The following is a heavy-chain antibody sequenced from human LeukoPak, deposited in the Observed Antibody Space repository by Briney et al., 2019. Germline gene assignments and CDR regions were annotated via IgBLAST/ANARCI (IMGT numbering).Heavy chain of an antibody. CDR2: ICSASNTI. V-gene: IGHV3-48*01. D-gene: IGHD3-10*01. J-gene: IGHJ5*02. Sequence: GESLRLSCAASGFTFSSYSMNWVRQAPGKGLEWVSYICSASNTIYYADSVKGRFTISRDNAKNSLYLQMNSLRAEDTAMYYCARDGWFGDYNWFDPWGQGTLVTVSS. CDR3: ARDGWFGDYNWFDP. CDR1: GFTFSSYS.